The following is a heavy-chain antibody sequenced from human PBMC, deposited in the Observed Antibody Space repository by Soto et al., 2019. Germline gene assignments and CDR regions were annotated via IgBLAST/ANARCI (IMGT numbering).Heavy chain of an antibody. J-gene: IGHJ4*02. CDR1: GGSISSGDYY. V-gene: IGHV4-30-4*01. CDR3: DCVRSGSSHYFSY. Sequence: PSETLSLTCTVSGGSISSGDYYWSWIRQPPGKGLEWIGYIYYSGSTYYNPSLKSRVTISVDTSKNQFSLKLSSVTAADTAVYYCDCVRSGSSHYFSYWGQGTLVTVSS. CDR2: IYYSGST. D-gene: IGHD1-26*01.